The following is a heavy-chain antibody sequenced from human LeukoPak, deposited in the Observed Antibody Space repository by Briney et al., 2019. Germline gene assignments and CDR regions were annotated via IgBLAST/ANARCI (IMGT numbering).Heavy chain of an antibody. CDR3: ARGPRTIRAGLDFDY. CDR2: INPNSGGT. D-gene: IGHD2-2*01. J-gene: IGHJ4*02. Sequence: ASVKVSCKASGYTFTSYGISWVRQAPGQGLEWMGWINPNSGGTNYAQKFQGRVTMTRDTSISTAYMELSRLRSDDTAVYYCARGPRTIRAGLDFDYWGQGTLVTVSS. CDR1: GYTFTSYG. V-gene: IGHV1-2*02.